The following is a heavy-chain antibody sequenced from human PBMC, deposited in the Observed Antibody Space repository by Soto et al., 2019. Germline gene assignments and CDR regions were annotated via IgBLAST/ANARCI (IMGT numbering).Heavy chain of an antibody. V-gene: IGHV3-23*01. CDR3: AKDREDDYGDYPVYYYYGMDV. CDR2: ISGSGGST. CDR1: GFTFSSYA. Sequence: GGSLRLSCAASGFTFSSYAMSWVRQAPGKGLEWVSAISGSGGSTYYADSVKGRFTISRDNSKNTLYLQMNSLRAEDTAVYYCAKDREDDYGDYPVYYYYGMDVWGQGTTVTVSS. D-gene: IGHD4-17*01. J-gene: IGHJ6*02.